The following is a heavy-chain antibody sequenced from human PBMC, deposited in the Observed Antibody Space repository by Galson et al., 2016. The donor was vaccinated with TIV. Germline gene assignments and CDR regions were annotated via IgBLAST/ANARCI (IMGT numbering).Heavy chain of an antibody. Sequence: CAISGDSVSSNSAAWNWPRPSPSRGLEWLGRTFYRSKWYNDYAPSVKSRITISPDTSKNQFSLQLNSVTPEDTAVYYCARATPSVFGIIMTLDSWGQGTLVTVSS. J-gene: IGHJ4*02. CDR3: ARATPSVFGIIMTLDS. CDR1: GDSVSSNSAA. V-gene: IGHV6-1*01. D-gene: IGHD3-16*01. CDR2: TFYRSKWYN.